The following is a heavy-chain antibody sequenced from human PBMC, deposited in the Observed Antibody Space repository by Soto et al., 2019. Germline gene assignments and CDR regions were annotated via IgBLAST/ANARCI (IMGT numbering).Heavy chain of an antibody. CDR2: ITSTGYT. D-gene: IGHD4-4*01. V-gene: IGHV3-23*01. Sequence: PWGSLRLSCATSGFSFINYAMIFFRHSPGKGLEWVAGITSTGYTYYVESLKGRFTISRDNSKNTVSLQMNSLRAEDTAVYYCAKDLIDYSISYFDYWGQGTLVTVSS. CDR3: AKDLIDYSISYFDY. J-gene: IGHJ4*02. CDR1: GFSFINYA.